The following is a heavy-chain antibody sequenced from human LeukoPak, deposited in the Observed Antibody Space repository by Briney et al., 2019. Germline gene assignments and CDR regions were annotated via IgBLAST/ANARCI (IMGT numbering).Heavy chain of an antibody. D-gene: IGHD6-19*01. V-gene: IGHV4-34*01. CDR1: GASVSGGGNS. CDR3: ARGDQVSVASTGGFDY. CDR2: INHSGST. J-gene: IGHJ4*02. Sequence: SETLSLTCAVSGASVSGGGNSWSWIRQPPGKGLEWIGEINHSGSTNNNPSLKSRVTISLDTSKNQFSLRLTSVTAADTAVYYCARGDQVSVASTGGFDYWGQGTLVTVSS.